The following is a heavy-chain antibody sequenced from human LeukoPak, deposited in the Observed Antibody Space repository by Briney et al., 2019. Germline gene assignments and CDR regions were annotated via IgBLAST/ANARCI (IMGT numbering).Heavy chain of an antibody. D-gene: IGHD1-26*01. CDR2: IKQDGSEK. Sequence: GGSLRLSCAASGFTFSSYWMSWVRQAPGKGLEWVANIKQDGSEKYYVDSVKGRFTISRDNAKNSLYLQMSSLRAEDTAVYYCARGEDAVVVVGAFGYWGQGTLVTVSS. CDR3: ARGEDAVVVVGAFGY. V-gene: IGHV3-7*01. J-gene: IGHJ4*02. CDR1: GFTFSSYW.